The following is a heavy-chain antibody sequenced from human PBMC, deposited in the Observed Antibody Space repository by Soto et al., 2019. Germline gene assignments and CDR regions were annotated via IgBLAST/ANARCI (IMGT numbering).Heavy chain of an antibody. CDR3: ARGRSGYYNWFDP. Sequence: QVQLQQWGAGLLKPSETLSLTCAVYGGSFSGYYWSWIRQPPGKGLEWIGEINHSGSTNYNPSLKSRVTISVDTSKNQFSLKLSSVTAADTAVYYCARGRSGYYNWFDPWGQGTLVTVSS. D-gene: IGHD3-3*01. J-gene: IGHJ5*02. V-gene: IGHV4-34*01. CDR1: GGSFSGYY. CDR2: INHSGST.